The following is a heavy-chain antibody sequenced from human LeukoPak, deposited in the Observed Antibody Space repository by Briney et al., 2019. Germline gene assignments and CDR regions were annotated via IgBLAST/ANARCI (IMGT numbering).Heavy chain of an antibody. V-gene: IGHV3-21*01. CDR3: ARDISGSSDY. D-gene: IGHD1-26*01. J-gene: IGHJ4*02. CDR1: GFTFSSYS. CDR2: ISSSSSYI. Sequence: GGSLRLSCAASGFTFSSYSMNWVRQAPGKGLEWVSSISSSSSYIYYSDSLKGRFTISRDNAKNSLYLQMNSLRVDDTAVYYCARDISGSSDYWGQGTLVTVSS.